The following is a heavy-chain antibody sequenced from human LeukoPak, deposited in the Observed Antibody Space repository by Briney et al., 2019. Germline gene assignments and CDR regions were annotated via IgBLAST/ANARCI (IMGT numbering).Heavy chain of an antibody. CDR1: GFTFSSYE. V-gene: IGHV3-48*03. Sequence: GGSLRLSCAASGFTFSSYEMNWVRQAPGKGLEWVSYISSSGSTIYYADSVKGRFTISRDNAKNSLYLQMNSLRAEDTAVYYCARVSSGSSSDHLGYWRQGTLVTVSS. CDR3: ARVSSGSSSDHLGY. CDR2: ISSSGSTI. J-gene: IGHJ4*02. D-gene: IGHD6-6*01.